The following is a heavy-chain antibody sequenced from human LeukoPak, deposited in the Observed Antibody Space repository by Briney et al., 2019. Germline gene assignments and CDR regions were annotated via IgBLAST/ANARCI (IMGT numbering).Heavy chain of an antibody. V-gene: IGHV3-30-3*02. J-gene: IGHJ3*02. CDR3: AKTKVGTGLDALDI. CDR1: GSTFNSYA. Sequence: GGSLRLSCAASGSTFNSYAMHWVRQAAGKGLEWVAIISYAGSNKFYADSVKGRFAISRDNSKNTLYLQMDSLRAEDTAVYYCAKTKVGTGLDALDIWGQGTMVTVSS. CDR2: ISYAGSNK. D-gene: IGHD2-21*02.